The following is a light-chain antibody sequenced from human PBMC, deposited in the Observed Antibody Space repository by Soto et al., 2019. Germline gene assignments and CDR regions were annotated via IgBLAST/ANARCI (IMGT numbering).Light chain of an antibody. CDR1: SSDVGGYNY. CDR2: DVS. CDR3: SSYSSSSTYV. J-gene: IGLJ1*01. V-gene: IGLV2-14*03. Sequence: QSVLTQPASVSGSPGQSITISCTGISSDVGGYNYVSWYQQHPGKAPKLMIYDVSNRPSGVSNRFSGSKSGNTASLTTSGLQVEDEADYYCSSYSSSSTYVFGIGTKVTVL.